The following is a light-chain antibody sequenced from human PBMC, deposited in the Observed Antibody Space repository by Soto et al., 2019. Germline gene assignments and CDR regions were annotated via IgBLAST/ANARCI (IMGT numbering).Light chain of an antibody. J-gene: IGKJ4*01. CDR3: QLGDT. CDR1: QSVSSY. Sequence: EIVLTQSPATLSLSPGDRATLSCRASQSVSSYFGWYQQKPGQAPRLLIYDAXXXATGIPARFSGSGSGTDFXXTXSSLEPXDXAXYYCQLGDTFGGGTKVEIK. CDR2: DAX. V-gene: IGKV3-11*01.